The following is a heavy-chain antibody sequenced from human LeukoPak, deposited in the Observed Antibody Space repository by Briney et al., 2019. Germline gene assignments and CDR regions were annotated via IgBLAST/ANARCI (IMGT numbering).Heavy chain of an antibody. Sequence: GGTLRLSCAASGFTFSSYGMSWVRQAPGKGLEWVSAISGSGGSTYYADSVKGRFTISRDNAKDSLYLQMNSLRAEDTAVYYCARDRLTGYYTGLGYYYMDVWGKGTTVTVSS. D-gene: IGHD3-9*01. J-gene: IGHJ6*03. CDR1: GFTFSSYG. CDR2: ISGSGGST. CDR3: ARDRLTGYYTGLGYYYMDV. V-gene: IGHV3-23*01.